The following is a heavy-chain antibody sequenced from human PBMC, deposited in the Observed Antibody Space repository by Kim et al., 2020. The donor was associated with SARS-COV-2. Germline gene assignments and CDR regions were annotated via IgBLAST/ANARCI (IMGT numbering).Heavy chain of an antibody. D-gene: IGHD6-19*01. Sequence: YYVDTKNGRVSISRDNAQNALYLQMTGLRAEDTAVYYGARTVAGRIDAFDIWGQGTMVTVSS. J-gene: IGHJ3*02. V-gene: IGHV3-7*03. CDR3: ARTVAGRIDAFDI.